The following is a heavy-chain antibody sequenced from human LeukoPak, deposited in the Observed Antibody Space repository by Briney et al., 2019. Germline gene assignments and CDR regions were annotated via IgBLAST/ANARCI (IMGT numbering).Heavy chain of an antibody. Sequence: SVKVSCKASGGTFSSYTISWVRQAPGQGGEWMGRIIPILGIGNDAQKFQGRVTITADKSTSTAYMELSSLRSEDTAVYYCAREGYYGSGSYSYFDYWGQGTLVTVSS. V-gene: IGHV1-69*04. D-gene: IGHD3-10*01. J-gene: IGHJ4*02. CDR1: GGTFSSYT. CDR2: IIPILGIG. CDR3: AREGYYGSGSYSYFDY.